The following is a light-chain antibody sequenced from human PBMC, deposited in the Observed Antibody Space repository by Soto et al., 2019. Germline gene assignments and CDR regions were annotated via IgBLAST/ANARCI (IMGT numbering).Light chain of an antibody. J-gene: IGKJ1*01. Sequence: EIVMTQSPGTLSVSPGERATLSCRASQSVSSNLAWYQQKPGQAPRLLIYGASTRATGIPARFSGSGSGTEFTLTISSLQSEDFAAYYCQQYNNWPQTFGQGTKVEIK. CDR2: GAS. V-gene: IGKV3-15*01. CDR3: QQYNNWPQT. CDR1: QSVSSN.